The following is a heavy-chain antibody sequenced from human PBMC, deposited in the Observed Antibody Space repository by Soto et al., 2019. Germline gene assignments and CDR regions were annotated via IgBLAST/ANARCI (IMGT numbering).Heavy chain of an antibody. D-gene: IGHD3-3*01. CDR3: ATSIPTYYDFWSGAPYFDY. J-gene: IGHJ4*02. CDR1: GGTFSSYA. V-gene: IGHV1-69*13. Sequence: ASVKVSCKASGGTFSSYAISWVRQAPGQGLEWMGGIIPIFGTANYAQKFQGRVTITADESTSTAYMELSSLRSEDTAVYYCATSIPTYYDFWSGAPYFDYWGQGTLVTVSS. CDR2: IIPIFGTA.